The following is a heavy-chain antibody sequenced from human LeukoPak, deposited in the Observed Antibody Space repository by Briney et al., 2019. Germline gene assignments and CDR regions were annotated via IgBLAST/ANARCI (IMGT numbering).Heavy chain of an antibody. J-gene: IGHJ4*02. D-gene: IGHD1-7*01. CDR2: ISGSGDST. CDR3: ATNYDLDS. V-gene: IGHV3-23*01. CDR1: GFTFSSFG. Sequence: PGGSLRLSCAASGFTFSSFGMSWVRQAPGKGLEWVSGISGSGDSTDYADSVKGRFTISRDNSKNTLYLQMGSLRAEDAALYYCATNYDLDSWGQGTLVTVSS.